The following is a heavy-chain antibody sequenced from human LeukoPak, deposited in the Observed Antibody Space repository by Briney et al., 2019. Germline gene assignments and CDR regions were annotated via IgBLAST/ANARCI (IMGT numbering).Heavy chain of an antibody. CDR1: GGSLSGYY. V-gene: IGHV4-34*01. CDR3: ARGPPYCGGDCYSSFDY. J-gene: IGHJ4*02. CDR2: INHSGST. Sequence: PSETLSLTCAVYGGSLSGYYWSWIRQPPGKGLEWIGEINHSGSTNYNPSLKSRVTISVDTSKNQFSLKLSSVTAADTAVYYCARGPPYCGGDCYSSFDYWGQGTLVTVSS. D-gene: IGHD2-21*02.